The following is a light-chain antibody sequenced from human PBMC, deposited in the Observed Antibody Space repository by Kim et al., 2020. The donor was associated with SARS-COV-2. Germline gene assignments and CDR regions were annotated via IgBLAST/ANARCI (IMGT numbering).Light chain of an antibody. CDR2: DIS. CDR1: TGAVTSGHY. V-gene: IGLV7-46*01. J-gene: IGLJ3*02. CDR3: SLLYSGAWV. Sequence: QAVVTQEPSLTVSPGGTVTLTCGSSTGAVTSGHYPYWFQQKPGQAPRTLIYDISNKHSWTPARFSGSLLGGKAALTLSGAQPDDEADNYCSLLYSGAWVFGGGTQLTVL.